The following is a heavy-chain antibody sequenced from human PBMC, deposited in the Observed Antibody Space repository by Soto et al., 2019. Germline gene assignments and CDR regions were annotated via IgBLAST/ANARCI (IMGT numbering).Heavy chain of an antibody. Sequence: SGPTLVNPTQTLTLTCTFSGFSLRPSGVGVGWIRQPPGKALEWLALIYWNDDKRYSPSLKSRLTITKDTSKNQVVLTMTNMDPVDTATYYCAHRPSSSHSSSWSDFDYWGQGTLVTVSS. CDR3: AHRPSSSHSSSWSDFDY. D-gene: IGHD6-13*01. J-gene: IGHJ4*02. V-gene: IGHV2-5*01. CDR2: IYWNDDK. CDR1: GFSLRPSGVG.